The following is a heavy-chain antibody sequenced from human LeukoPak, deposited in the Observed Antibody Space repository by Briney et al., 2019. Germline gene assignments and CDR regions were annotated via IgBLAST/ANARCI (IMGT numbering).Heavy chain of an antibody. CDR2: IIPIFGTA. CDR1: GGTFSSYA. V-gene: IGHV1-69*01. D-gene: IGHD5-18*01. Sequence: SVKVSCKASGGTFSSYAISWVRQAPGQGLEWMGGIIPIFGTATYAQKFQGRVTTTADESTSTAYMELNSLGSEDTAVYYCAREGHVDTVFDIWGQGTMVTVSS. J-gene: IGHJ3*02. CDR3: AREGHVDTVFDI.